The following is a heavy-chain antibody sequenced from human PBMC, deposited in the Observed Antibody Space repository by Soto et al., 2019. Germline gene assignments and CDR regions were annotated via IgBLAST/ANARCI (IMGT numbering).Heavy chain of an antibody. J-gene: IGHJ6*03. CDR2: INHSGST. V-gene: IGHV4-34*01. CDR1: GGSFSGYY. CDR3: AREGRYYYYYMDV. Sequence: SETLSLTCAVYGGSFSGYYWSWIRQPPGKGLEWIGEINHSGSTNYNPSLKSRVTISVDTSKNQFSLKLSSVTAADTAVYYCAREGRYYYYYMDVWGKGTTVTVSS.